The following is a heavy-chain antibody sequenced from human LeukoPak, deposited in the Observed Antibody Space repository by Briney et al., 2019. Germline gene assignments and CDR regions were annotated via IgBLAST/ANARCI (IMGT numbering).Heavy chain of an antibody. Sequence: SETLSLTCAVYGGSFSGYYWSWIRQPPGKGLEWIGEINHSGSTNYNPSLKSRVTISVDTSKNQFSLKLSSVTAADTAVYYCAREPFLGYCSGGSCYSSRGVLDYWGQGTLVTVSS. J-gene: IGHJ4*02. D-gene: IGHD2-15*01. CDR1: GGSFSGYY. V-gene: IGHV4-34*01. CDR3: AREPFLGYCSGGSCYSSRGVLDY. CDR2: INHSGST.